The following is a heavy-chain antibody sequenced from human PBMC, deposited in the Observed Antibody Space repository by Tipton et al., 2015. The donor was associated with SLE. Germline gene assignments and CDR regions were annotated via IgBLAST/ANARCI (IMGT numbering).Heavy chain of an antibody. V-gene: IGHV4-31*03. CDR1: GGSISSGGYY. D-gene: IGHD3-10*01. CDR3: ARDGWGITMVQDGMDV. CDR2: IYYSGST. J-gene: IGHJ6*02. Sequence: TLSLTCTVSGGSISSGGYYWSWIRQHPGKGLEWIGYIYYSGSTYYNPSLKSRVTISVDTSKNQFSLKLSSVTAADTAVYYCARDGWGITMVQDGMDVWGQGTTVTVSS.